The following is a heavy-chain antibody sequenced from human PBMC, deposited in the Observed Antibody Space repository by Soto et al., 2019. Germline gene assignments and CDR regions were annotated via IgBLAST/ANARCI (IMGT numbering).Heavy chain of an antibody. V-gene: IGHV3-74*01. D-gene: IGHD5-18*01. CDR3: AREGFSYGYGYYYYNGMDV. CDR2: INSDGSST. J-gene: IGHJ6*02. Sequence: GGSLRLSCAASEFTFSSYWMHWVRQAPGKGLVWVLRINSDGSSTNYADSVKGRFTISRDNAKNMLYLQIDSLRAEDTAVYYCAREGFSYGYGYYYYNGMDVWGQGTTVTVSS. CDR1: EFTFSSYW.